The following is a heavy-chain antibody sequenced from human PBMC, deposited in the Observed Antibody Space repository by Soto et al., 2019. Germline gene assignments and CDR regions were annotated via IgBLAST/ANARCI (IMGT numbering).Heavy chain of an antibody. Sequence: GGSLRLSCAASGFTFSSYAMSWVRQAPGKGLEWVSAISGSGGSTYYADSVKGRFTISRDNSKNTLYLQMNSLRAEDTAVYYCAKDASTSGYSYGLFGGYYFDYWGQGTLVTVSS. CDR1: GFTFSSYA. V-gene: IGHV3-23*01. CDR2: ISGSGGST. D-gene: IGHD5-18*01. CDR3: AKDASTSGYSYGLFGGYYFDY. J-gene: IGHJ4*02.